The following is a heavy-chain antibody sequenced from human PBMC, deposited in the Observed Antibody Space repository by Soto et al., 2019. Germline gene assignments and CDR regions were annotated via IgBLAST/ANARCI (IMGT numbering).Heavy chain of an antibody. D-gene: IGHD3-10*01. CDR1: GFTFSGSW. CDR3: ARGIFGSGTANDH. J-gene: IGHJ4*02. Sequence: EVQLVESGGGLVQPGGSLRLSCAASGFTFSGSWMHWVRQAPWKGLILVSRINDDGSATSYADFVKGRFTISRDNAKDTLFLQMNGLRAENTAVYYCARGIFGSGTANDHLGQGTLVNVSA. CDR2: INDDGSAT. V-gene: IGHV3-74*01.